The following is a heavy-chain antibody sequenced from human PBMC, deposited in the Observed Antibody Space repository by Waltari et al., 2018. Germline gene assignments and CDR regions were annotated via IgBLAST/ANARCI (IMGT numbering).Heavy chain of an antibody. D-gene: IGHD3-3*01. Sequence: QMQLVQSGAEVKKPGASVKVSCKASGYTFSDYDINRVRQATGHGLEWMGWINPKSGNTVSAQNFQDRVTITRDPSTSTVYMELSSLRSDDAAVYYCARVHYDFWSGYYIWGQGTLVTVPS. CDR3: ARVHYDFWSGYYI. CDR2: INPKSGNT. J-gene: IGHJ4*02. V-gene: IGHV1-8*02. CDR1: GYTFSDYD.